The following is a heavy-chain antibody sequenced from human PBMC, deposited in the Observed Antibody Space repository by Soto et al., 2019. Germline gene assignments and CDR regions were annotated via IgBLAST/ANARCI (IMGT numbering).Heavy chain of an antibody. CDR3: ARLDTIAAGTTTITPVDY. CDR1: GYTFTSYY. J-gene: IGHJ4*02. Sequence: ASVKVSCKASGYTFTSYYMQWVRQAPGQGLEWMGIINPSGGSTSYAQKFQGRVTMTRDTSTSTVYMELSSLRSEDTAVYYCARLDTIAAGTTTITPVDYWGQGTLVTVSS. V-gene: IGHV1-46*01. CDR2: INPSGGST. D-gene: IGHD6-13*01.